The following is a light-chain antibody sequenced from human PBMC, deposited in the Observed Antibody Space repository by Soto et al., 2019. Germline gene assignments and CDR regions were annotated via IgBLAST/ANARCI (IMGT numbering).Light chain of an antibody. Sequence: DIQMTQSPSSLSASVGDRITITCRTSQTVNNYRSWFQQKPGKSPNLLIYAASRLESGVPSSFSGDGYGTDFTLTISSLQPEEFENYYWHQSYSTPLTFGQGTKVEVK. V-gene: IGKV1-39*01. CDR2: AAS. CDR1: QTVNNY. J-gene: IGKJ1*01. CDR3: HQSYSTPLT.